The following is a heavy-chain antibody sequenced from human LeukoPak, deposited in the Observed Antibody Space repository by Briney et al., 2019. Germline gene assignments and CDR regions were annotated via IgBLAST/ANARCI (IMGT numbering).Heavy chain of an antibody. Sequence: GGSLRLSCAASGFSVSTDHMSWVRQAPGKGLEWVSVIYNDGSTYYADTVKGRVTISRDNSRNTLYLQMNSLRGEDTAIYYCAKGGASFFLDIWGQGTMVTVSS. V-gene: IGHV3-53*01. CDR2: IYNDGST. CDR3: AKGGASFFLDI. D-gene: IGHD1-26*01. J-gene: IGHJ3*02. CDR1: GFSVSTDH.